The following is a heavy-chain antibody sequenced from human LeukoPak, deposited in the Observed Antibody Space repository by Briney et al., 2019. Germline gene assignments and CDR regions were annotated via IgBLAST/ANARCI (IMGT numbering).Heavy chain of an antibody. J-gene: IGHJ6*04. CDR2: ISSSGSTI. V-gene: IGHV3-48*03. CDR3: AELGITMIGGV. Sequence: PSGGSLRLSCAASGFTVSSNEMNWVRQAPGKGLEWVSYISSSGSTIYYADSVKGRFTISRDNAKNSLYLQMNSLRAEDTAVYYCAELGITMIGGVWGKGTTVTISS. CDR1: GFTVSSNE. D-gene: IGHD3-10*02.